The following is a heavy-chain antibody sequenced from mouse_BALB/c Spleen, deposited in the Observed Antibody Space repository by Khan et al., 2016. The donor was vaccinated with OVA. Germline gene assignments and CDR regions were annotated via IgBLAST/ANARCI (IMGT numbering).Heavy chain of an antibody. CDR3: TREGYYFNY. Sequence: QVQLKQSGPGLVAPSQCLSITCTVSGFSLTSFGVYWVRQPPGKGLEWLGVIWADGSTNNNSALMSRLSISKDNSKSQAFLVMISLQTYDTAMYYCTREGYYFNYWGQGTTLTGSS. CDR2: IWADGST. CDR1: GFSLTSFG. J-gene: IGHJ2*01. V-gene: IGHV2-9*02.